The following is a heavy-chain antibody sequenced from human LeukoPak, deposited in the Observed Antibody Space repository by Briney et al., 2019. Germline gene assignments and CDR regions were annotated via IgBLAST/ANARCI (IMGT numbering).Heavy chain of an antibody. J-gene: IGHJ4*02. Sequence: PGGSLRLSCAASGFTFSSYAMSWVRQAPGKGLEWVSAISGSGGSTYYADSVKGRFTISRDNSKNTLYLQMNSLRAGDTAVYYCAKLTYSSSSGYYFDYWGQGTLVTVSS. CDR1: GFTFSSYA. V-gene: IGHV3-23*01. CDR2: ISGSGGST. D-gene: IGHD6-6*01. CDR3: AKLTYSSSSGYYFDY.